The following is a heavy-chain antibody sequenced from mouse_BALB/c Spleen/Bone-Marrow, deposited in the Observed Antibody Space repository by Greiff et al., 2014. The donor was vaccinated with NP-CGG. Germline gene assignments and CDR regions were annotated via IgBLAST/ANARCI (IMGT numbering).Heavy chain of an antibody. Sequence: EVMLVESGGDLVRPGGSLKLSCAASGFTFSSYDMSWVRQTPDKRLEWVATIGSGGSYTYYPDSAKGRFTISRDNAKNTLYLQMSSLKSEDTAMYYCSRLSYDYDGAWFAYWGQGTLVTVSA. CDR3: SRLSYDYDGAWFAY. CDR1: GFTFSSYD. J-gene: IGHJ3*01. CDR2: IGSGGSYT. D-gene: IGHD2-4*01. V-gene: IGHV5-6*02.